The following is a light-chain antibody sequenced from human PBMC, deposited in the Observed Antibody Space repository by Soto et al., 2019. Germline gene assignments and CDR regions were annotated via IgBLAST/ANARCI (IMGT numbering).Light chain of an antibody. CDR1: QGISSW. CDR2: AAS. Sequence: DIQMTQSPSSVSASVGDRVTITCRASQGISSWLAWYQQKPGKAPKLLIYAASSLQSGVPSRFSGSRSGTDFTLGNSALQPEDCAQSYCQQANSFPITFGKGTRLEIK. V-gene: IGKV1-12*01. CDR3: QQANSFPIT. J-gene: IGKJ5*01.